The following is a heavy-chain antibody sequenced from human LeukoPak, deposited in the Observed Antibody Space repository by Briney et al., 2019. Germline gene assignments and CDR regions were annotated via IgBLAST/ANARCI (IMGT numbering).Heavy chain of an antibody. CDR3: ARVVSSHNYDFWSGYGSILGWFDP. D-gene: IGHD3-3*01. J-gene: IGHJ5*02. CDR2: VYYSGST. Sequence: SETLSLTCTVSGGSITSTNYYWGWIRQPPGKGLEWIGSVYYSGSTYYNPSLKSRVTISVDTSKNQFSLKLSSVTAADTAVYYCARVVSSHNYDFWSGYGSILGWFDPWGQGTLVTVSS. V-gene: IGHV4-39*07. CDR1: GGSITSTNYY.